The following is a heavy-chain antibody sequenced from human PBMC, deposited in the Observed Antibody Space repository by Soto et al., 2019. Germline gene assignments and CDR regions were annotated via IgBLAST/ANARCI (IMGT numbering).Heavy chain of an antibody. CDR2: IWYDGSNK. CDR1: GFTFSSYG. CDR3: ARVKASMVRGVIRGGFDY. Sequence: GGSLRLSCAASGFTFSSYGMHWVRQAPGKGLEWVAVIWYDGSNKYYADSVKGRFTISRDNSKNTLYLQMNSLRAEDTAVYYCARVKASMVRGVIRGGFDYWGQGTLVTVSS. J-gene: IGHJ4*02. V-gene: IGHV3-33*01. D-gene: IGHD3-10*01.